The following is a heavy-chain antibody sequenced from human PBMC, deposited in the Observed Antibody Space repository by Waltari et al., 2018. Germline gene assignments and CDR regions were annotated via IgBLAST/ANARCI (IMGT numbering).Heavy chain of an antibody. V-gene: IGHV3-15*01. Sequence: EVQLVESGGGFVKPGGSVRHSCAASGFSFNNAWLSWVRQAPGKGLQWLGRSRSKSDGGTTEYAAPVKGRFTVSRDDSKNTLYLQMNSLKTEDTAMYYCTTEGDSWGQGTLVTVSS. CDR3: TTEGDS. J-gene: IGHJ4*02. CDR2: SRSKSDGGTT. CDR1: GFSFNNAW.